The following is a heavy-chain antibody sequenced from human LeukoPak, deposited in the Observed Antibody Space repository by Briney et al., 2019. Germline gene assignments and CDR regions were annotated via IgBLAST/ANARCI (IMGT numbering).Heavy chain of an antibody. J-gene: IGHJ4*02. Sequence: GRSLRLSCAASGFTFSNYAIHWVRQAPGKGLEWVAVISYDGSNKDYADSVKGRFTISRDNAKSSLYLQMNSLRAEDTAVYYCARVSWFDELPNYWGQGTLVSVSS. CDR3: ARVSWFDELPNY. D-gene: IGHD3-10*01. V-gene: IGHV3-30*04. CDR1: GFTFSNYA. CDR2: ISYDGSNK.